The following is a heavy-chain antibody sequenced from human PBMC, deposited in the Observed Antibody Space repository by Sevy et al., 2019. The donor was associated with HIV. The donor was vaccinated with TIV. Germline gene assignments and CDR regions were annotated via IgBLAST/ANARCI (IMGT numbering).Heavy chain of an antibody. D-gene: IGHD3-3*01. V-gene: IGHV3-7*03. CDR2: IKQDGSEK. Sequence: GGSLRLSCAASGFTFSSYWMSWVRQAPWKGLEWVANIKQDGSEKYYVDSVNGRFTISRDNAKNSLYLQMNSLRAEDTAVYYCARRAGRFLEWLLSYYFDYWGQGTLVTVSS. CDR1: GFTFSSYW. CDR3: ARRAGRFLEWLLSYYFDY. J-gene: IGHJ4*02.